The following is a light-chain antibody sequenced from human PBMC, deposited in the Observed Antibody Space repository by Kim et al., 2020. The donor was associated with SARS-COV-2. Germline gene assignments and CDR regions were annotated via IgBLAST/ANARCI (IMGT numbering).Light chain of an antibody. CDR2: DVT. CDR1: SSDVGGYNY. V-gene: IGLV2-14*03. Sequence: GQSTAISCTGPSSDVGGYNYVPSYQQHPGKAPKLMIYDVTNRPPGVSNGFSGSKSGNTAALTIYGLQAEDEADYYCSSYTSSSTLVFGTGTKVTVL. J-gene: IGLJ1*01. CDR3: SSYTSSSTLV.